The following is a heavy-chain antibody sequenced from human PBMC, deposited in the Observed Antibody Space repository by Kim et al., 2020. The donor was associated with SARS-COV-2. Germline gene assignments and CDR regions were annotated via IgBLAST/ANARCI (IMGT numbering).Heavy chain of an antibody. D-gene: IGHD1-7*01. Sequence: GGSLRPSCAASGFTFSSYAMHWVRQAPGKGLEWVAVISYDGSNKYYVDSVKGRFTISRDNSKNTLYLQMNSLRAEDTAVYYCARFNWNSDAFDIWGQGTMVTVSS. CDR3: ARFNWNSDAFDI. CDR1: GFTFSSYA. CDR2: ISYDGSNK. J-gene: IGHJ3*02. V-gene: IGHV3-30*04.